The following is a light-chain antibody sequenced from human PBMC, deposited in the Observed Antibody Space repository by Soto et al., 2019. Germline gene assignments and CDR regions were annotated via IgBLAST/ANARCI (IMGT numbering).Light chain of an antibody. CDR3: QQDNSFPLT. Sequence: DIQMTQSPSSVSASVGDRVTITCRASQDISTWLAWFQQKPGEAPRLLIYTASSLHTGVPSRFSGSGSGTDFTLTITSLQPEDFATYYCQQDNSFPLTFGGGTKVEIK. CDR1: QDISTW. V-gene: IGKV1-12*01. J-gene: IGKJ4*01. CDR2: TAS.